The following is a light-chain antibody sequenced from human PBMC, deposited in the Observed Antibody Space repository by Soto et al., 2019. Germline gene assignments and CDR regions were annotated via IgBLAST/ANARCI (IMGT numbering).Light chain of an antibody. CDR2: GAS. J-gene: IGKJ2*01. CDR1: RSVSSSY. V-gene: IGKV3-20*01. Sequence: EIVLTQSPGTLSLSPGERATLSCRASRSVSSSYLASYQHKPGQAPRLLIYGASSRATGIPDRFSGSGSGTDFTLTISRLEPEDFAVYYCQQYGSSPHTFGQGTKLEIK. CDR3: QQYGSSPHT.